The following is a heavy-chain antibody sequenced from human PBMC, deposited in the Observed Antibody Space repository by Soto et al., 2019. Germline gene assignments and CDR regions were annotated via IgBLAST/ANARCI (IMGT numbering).Heavy chain of an antibody. D-gene: IGHD3-10*01. Sequence: PGGSLRLSCAASGFTFSDYYMSWIRQAPGKGLEWVSYISSSSSYTNYADSVKGRFTISRDNAKNSLYLQMNSLRAEDTAVYYCARDYQTGSKYIWFGIWGQGTMVTVSS. CDR1: GFTFSDYY. V-gene: IGHV3-11*05. CDR3: ARDYQTGSKYIWFGI. J-gene: IGHJ3*02. CDR2: ISSSSSYT.